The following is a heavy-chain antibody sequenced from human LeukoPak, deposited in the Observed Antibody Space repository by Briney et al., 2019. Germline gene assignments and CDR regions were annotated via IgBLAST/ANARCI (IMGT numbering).Heavy chain of an antibody. J-gene: IGHJ4*02. Sequence: GGSLRLSCAASGFNFSTYGIHWVRQAPGKGLEWVAFIRSDGANEFYADSVKGRFTISRDNSKNTLYLQMNSLRAEDTAVYYCAREGAYCSGGSCEHPFDYWGQGTLVTVSS. D-gene: IGHD2-15*01. CDR2: IRSDGANE. CDR1: GFNFSTYG. CDR3: AREGAYCSGGSCEHPFDY. V-gene: IGHV3-30*02.